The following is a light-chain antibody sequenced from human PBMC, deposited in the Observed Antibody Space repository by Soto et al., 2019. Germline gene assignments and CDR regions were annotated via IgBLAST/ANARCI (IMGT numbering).Light chain of an antibody. Sequence: VMTQAPATLSVSPGERATLSCRASQSVNSNYLAWYQQHPGQPPRLLIYGISTRATGIPARFSGSGSGTEFSLTISSLQSEDFAVYYCQQYANRPPLTFGGGTKVEI. CDR1: QSVNSN. J-gene: IGKJ4*01. V-gene: IGKV3-15*01. CDR2: GIS. CDR3: QQYANRPPLT.